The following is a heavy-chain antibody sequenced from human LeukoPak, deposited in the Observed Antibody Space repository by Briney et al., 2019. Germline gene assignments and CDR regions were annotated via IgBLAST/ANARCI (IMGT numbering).Heavy chain of an antibody. CDR2: INPDGSTE. D-gene: IGHD2-15*01. J-gene: IGHJ3*02. CDR1: GITFRNYW. V-gene: IGHV3-7*01. CDR3: ATEPGIGYAFDI. Sequence: GGSLRLSCVASGITFRNYWMSWVHQAPGKRLEWVANINPDGSTENYVHSVKGRFTLSRDNARNSLSLQMNSLRAEDTAVYYCATEPGIGYAFDIWGRGTMVTVSS.